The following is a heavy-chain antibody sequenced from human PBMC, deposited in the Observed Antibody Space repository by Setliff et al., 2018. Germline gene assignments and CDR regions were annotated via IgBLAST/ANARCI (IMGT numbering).Heavy chain of an antibody. J-gene: IGHJ5*02. CDR2: IYHDGNT. CDR3: AKGGGGYRSAS. Sequence: SETLSLTCAVPGASINSLSWWSWVRQSPGKGLEWIGEIYHDGNTKFNPSVHYNPSLKSRVTISIDKSKNQFSLKLTSVTAADTAAYYCAKGGGGYRSASWGQGTLVTVSS. CDR1: GASINSLSW. V-gene: IGHV4-4*02. D-gene: IGHD3-16*01.